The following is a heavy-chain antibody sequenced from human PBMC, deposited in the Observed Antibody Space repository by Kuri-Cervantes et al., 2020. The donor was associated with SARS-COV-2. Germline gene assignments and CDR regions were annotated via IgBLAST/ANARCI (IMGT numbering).Heavy chain of an antibody. V-gene: IGHV3-21*01. D-gene: IGHD6-19*01. CDR3: ARGSGVAGTGAFDI. Sequence: GGSLRLSCAASGFAFESYGMNWVRQAPGKGLEWVSSISSSSSYIYYADSAKGRFTISRDNAKNSLYLQMNSLRAEDTAVYYCARGSGVAGTGAFDIWGQGTMVTVSS. CDR2: ISSSSSYI. CDR1: GFAFESYG. J-gene: IGHJ3*02.